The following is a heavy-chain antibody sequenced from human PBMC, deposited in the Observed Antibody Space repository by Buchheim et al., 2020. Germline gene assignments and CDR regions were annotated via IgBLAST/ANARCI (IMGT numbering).Heavy chain of an antibody. CDR3: ARDFGLLWFGESDKGHDLDY. CDR2: ISYDGSNK. CDR1: GFTFSSYA. D-gene: IGHD3-10*01. J-gene: IGHJ4*02. V-gene: IGHV3-30*04. Sequence: QVQLVESGGGVVQPGRSLRLSCAASGFTFSSYAMHWVRQAPGKGLEWVAVISYDGSNKYYADSVKGRFTISRDNSKNTLYLQMNSLRAEDTAVYYCARDFGLLWFGESDKGHDLDYWGQGTL.